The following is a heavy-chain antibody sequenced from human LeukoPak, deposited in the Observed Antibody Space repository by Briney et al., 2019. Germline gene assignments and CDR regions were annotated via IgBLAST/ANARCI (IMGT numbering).Heavy chain of an antibody. Sequence: GGSLRLSCAASGFTFSNYWMSWVRQAPGKGLEWVANIKEDGSEKYYVDSVRGRFTISRDNAKNSLSLQMNSLRAEDTAVYYCVRYTCRYAFDHWGQGTLVTVSS. CDR2: IKEDGSEK. CDR1: GFTFSNYW. D-gene: IGHD2-15*01. J-gene: IGHJ4*02. V-gene: IGHV3-7*04. CDR3: VRYTCRYAFDH.